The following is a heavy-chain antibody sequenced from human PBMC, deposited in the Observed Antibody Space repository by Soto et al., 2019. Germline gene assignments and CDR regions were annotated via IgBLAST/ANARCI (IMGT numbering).Heavy chain of an antibody. CDR1: GFSFSDYG. CDR3: ARGGKWELLLRL. D-gene: IGHD1-26*01. CDR2: IWYDGSVR. V-gene: IGHV3-33*01. Sequence: QVQLVESGGGVVRPGTSLRLSCEGSGFSFSDYGMNWVRQAPGKGLEWVAVIWYDGSVRRYADSVKGRFTISRDISKNPLHLQMNRLRVEDTAVYFRARGGKWELLLRLWGQGTLVTVSS. J-gene: IGHJ4*02.